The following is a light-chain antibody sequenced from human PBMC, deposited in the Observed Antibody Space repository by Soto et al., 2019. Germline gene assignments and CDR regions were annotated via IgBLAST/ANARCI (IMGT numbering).Light chain of an antibody. CDR1: QSVSSNY. Sequence: EIVLTQSPGTLSLSPGERATLSCRASQSVSSNYLAWYRQKPGQAPRLLIYGASSRATGVPDRFSGSGSGTDFTLTISRLEPADFAVYYCQQYGSSPWTFGQGTKVEIK. CDR2: GAS. J-gene: IGKJ1*01. CDR3: QQYGSSPWT. V-gene: IGKV3-20*01.